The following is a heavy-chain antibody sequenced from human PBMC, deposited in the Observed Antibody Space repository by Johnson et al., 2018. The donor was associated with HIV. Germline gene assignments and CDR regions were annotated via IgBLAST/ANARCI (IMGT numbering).Heavy chain of an antibody. D-gene: IGHD1-26*01. CDR2: ISGDAGST. CDR1: GFTFDDYA. J-gene: IGHJ3*02. Sequence: VQLVESGGGLVQPGRSLRLSCAASGFTFDDYAMHWVRQAPGTGLEWVSTISGDAGSTYYADSVRGRFTLSRDNSKNSLYMQMNSLRAEDTAVYYCARLIVGAPGAFDIWGQGTMVTVSA. V-gene: IGHV3-23*04. CDR3: ARLIVGAPGAFDI.